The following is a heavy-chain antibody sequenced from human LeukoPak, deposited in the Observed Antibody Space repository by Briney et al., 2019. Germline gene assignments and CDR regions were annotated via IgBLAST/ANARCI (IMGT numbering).Heavy chain of an antibody. D-gene: IGHD1-7*01. CDR2: ISGHSTNT. CDR3: AMDIGTGTSDYFDH. Sequence: PGGPLRLSCAASGFTFDGYAMHWVRQAPGKGLEWVSLISGHSTNTYYADSVKGRFTISRDSSKISLYLQMNSLRTEDTALYYCAMDIGTGTSDYFDHWGQGTLVTVSS. J-gene: IGHJ4*02. V-gene: IGHV3-43*02. CDR1: GFTFDGYA.